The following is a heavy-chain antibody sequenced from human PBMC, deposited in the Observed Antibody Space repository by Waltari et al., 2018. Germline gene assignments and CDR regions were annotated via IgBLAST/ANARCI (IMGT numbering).Heavy chain of an antibody. CDR2: MIPIYGTP. D-gene: IGHD1-26*01. Sequence: QLQLVQSGAEVKEPGSSVKGSCKASGGPFGSYAITWVRPAPGHGLEWVGGMIPIYGTPNFAQKIQGRVTFTADESTTTAYMELTSLKSEDTAIYYCARRNLGYAFDIWGQGTLVTVSS. J-gene: IGHJ3*02. CDR1: GGPFGSYA. V-gene: IGHV1-69*12. CDR3: ARRNLGYAFDI.